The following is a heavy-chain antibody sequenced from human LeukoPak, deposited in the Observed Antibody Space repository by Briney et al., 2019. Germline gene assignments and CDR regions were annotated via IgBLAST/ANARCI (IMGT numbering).Heavy chain of an antibody. J-gene: IGHJ4*02. CDR3: ARGSRGELRPFDY. D-gene: IGHD1-26*01. CDR2: INPSGGST. Sequence: ASVKVSCKVSGYTLTELSMHWVRQAPGKGLEWMGIINPSGGSTSYAQKFQGRVTMTRDTSTSTVYMELSSLRSEDTAVYYCARGSRGELRPFDYWGQGTLVTVSS. V-gene: IGHV1-46*01. CDR1: GYTLTELS.